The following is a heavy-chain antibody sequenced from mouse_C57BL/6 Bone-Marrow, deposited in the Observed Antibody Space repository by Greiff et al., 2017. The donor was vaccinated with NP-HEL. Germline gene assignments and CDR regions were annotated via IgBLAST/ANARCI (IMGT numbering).Heavy chain of an antibody. V-gene: IGHV1-74*01. J-gene: IGHJ4*01. CDR2: IHPSDSDT. Sequence: QVQLQQPGAELVKPGASVKVSCKASGYTFTSYWMHWVKQRPGQGLEWIGRIHPSDSDTNYNQKFKGKATLTVDKSSSTAYMQLSSLTSEDSAVYYWITTVVATTDYYAMDYWGQGTSVTVSS. CDR3: ITTVVATTDYYAMDY. D-gene: IGHD1-1*01. CDR1: GYTFTSYW.